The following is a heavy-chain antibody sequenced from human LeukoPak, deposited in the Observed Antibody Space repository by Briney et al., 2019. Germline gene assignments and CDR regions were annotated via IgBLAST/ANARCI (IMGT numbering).Heavy chain of an antibody. CDR3: ARDLGGYCSGGSCTTFDF. V-gene: IGHV3-74*01. J-gene: IGHJ4*02. CDR1: GFTFSSYW. D-gene: IGHD2-15*01. CDR2: INSDGSRT. Sequence: GGSLRLSCAASGFTFSSYWMHWVRQAPGKGLVWVSRINSDGSRTSYADSVKGRFSISRDNAKNSLYLQMNSLRAEDTAVYYCARDLGGYCSGGSCTTFDFWGQGTLVTVSS.